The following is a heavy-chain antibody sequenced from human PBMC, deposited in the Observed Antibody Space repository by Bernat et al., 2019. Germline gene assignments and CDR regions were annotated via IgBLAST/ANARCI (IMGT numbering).Heavy chain of an antibody. CDR2: ISAYNGNT. Sequence: QVQLLQSGAEVKKPGASVKVSCKASGYTFTSYGISWVRQAPGQGLEWMGWISAYNGNTNYAQKLQGRVTMTTDTSTSTAYMELRSLRSDDTAVYYCARDTYSDGAAGTGDYWGQGTLVTVSS. J-gene: IGHJ4*02. CDR1: GYTFTSYG. V-gene: IGHV1-18*01. CDR3: ARDTYSDGAAGTGDY. D-gene: IGHD1-1*01.